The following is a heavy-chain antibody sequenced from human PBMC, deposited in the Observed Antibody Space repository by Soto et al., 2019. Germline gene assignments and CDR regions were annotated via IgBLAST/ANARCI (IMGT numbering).Heavy chain of an antibody. CDR3: ARVWGALAPIAGWFGP. CDR2: IYQTGST. CDR1: NGSITSGNW. J-gene: IGHJ5*02. D-gene: IGHD3-16*01. Sequence: QVQLQESGPGLVKPSGTLSLTCAVSNGSITSGNWWSWVRQPPVKGLEWIGDIYQTGSTNYNPSLRGRVIGSVDKSKNNFSLSLSSVTAADTAVYFCARVWGALAPIAGWFGPWGRGILVTVSS. V-gene: IGHV4-4*02.